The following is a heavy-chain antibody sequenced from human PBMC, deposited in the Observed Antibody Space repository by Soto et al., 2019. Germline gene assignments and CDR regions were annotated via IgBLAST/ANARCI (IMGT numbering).Heavy chain of an antibody. CDR1: GDTLSGATYS. V-gene: IGHV4-30-2*01. CDR2: IFPSGTT. CDR3: ARSRQFDY. Sequence: SDTLSRTFAVSGDTLSGATYSWNWIRHPPGKGLEWIGYIFPSGTTYYNPSLKSRVTISIDVSKNQSSLSLRSLTAADTAVYYCARSRQFDYWSQRTLVTVS. J-gene: IGHJ4*02.